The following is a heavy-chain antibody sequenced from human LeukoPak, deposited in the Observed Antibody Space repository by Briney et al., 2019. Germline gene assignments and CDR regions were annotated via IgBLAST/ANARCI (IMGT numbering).Heavy chain of an antibody. CDR1: GGSISSSSYY. D-gene: IGHD6-13*01. J-gene: IGHJ4*02. Sequence: ETLSLTCTVSGGSISSSSYYWGWIRQPPGKGLEWVANIKQDGSEKYYVDSVKGRFSISRDNAQNSLYLQMNSLRAEDTAVYYCARDGAAPGIYFDYWGQGTLVTVSS. CDR2: IKQDGSEK. CDR3: ARDGAAPGIYFDY. V-gene: IGHV3-7*01.